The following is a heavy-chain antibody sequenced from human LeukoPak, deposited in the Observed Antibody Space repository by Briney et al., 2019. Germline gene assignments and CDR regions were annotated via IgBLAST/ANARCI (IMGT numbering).Heavy chain of an antibody. CDR1: GFDFSGFY. V-gene: IGHV3-73*01. CDR2: IRSKLSSYTT. D-gene: IGHD2-15*01. J-gene: IGHJ4*02. CDR3: TRQDCSGGSCSYVDY. Sequence: GGSLRLSCAASGFDFSGFYMHWVRQASGRGLEGVGLIRSKLSSYTTVYAASVKGRFTISRDDSKNTAYLQMNSLKAEDTAVYYCTRQDCSGGSCSYVDYWGQGTLVTVSS.